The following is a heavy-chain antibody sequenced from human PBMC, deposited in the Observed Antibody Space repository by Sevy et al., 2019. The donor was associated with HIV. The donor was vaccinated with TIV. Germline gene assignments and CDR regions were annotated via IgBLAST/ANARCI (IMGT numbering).Heavy chain of an antibody. D-gene: IGHD1-1*01. V-gene: IGHV3-49*04. Sequence: GGSLRLSCTTSGFTFGDYAMNWVRQAPGKGLEWVAFLKSKADGGKGDHAASVKGRFTISRDDSKSMAYLQMNDLTTEDAGVYYCTRWKGLQSIFDYWGQGALVTVSS. CDR2: LKSKADGGKG. CDR3: TRWKGLQSIFDY. J-gene: IGHJ4*02. CDR1: GFTFGDYA.